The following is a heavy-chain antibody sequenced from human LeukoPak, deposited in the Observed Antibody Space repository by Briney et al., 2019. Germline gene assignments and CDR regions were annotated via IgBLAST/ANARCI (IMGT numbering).Heavy chain of an antibody. D-gene: IGHD6-13*01. J-gene: IGHJ6*03. CDR3: AREGRSSSHSYYYYYMDV. V-gene: IGHV3-48*03. Sequence: PGGSLRLSCAASGFTFSSYEMNWVRQAPGKGLEWVSYISSSGSTIYYADSVKGRFTISRDDAKNSLYLQMNSLRAEDTAVYYCAREGRSSSHSYYYYYMDVWGKGTTVTVSS. CDR1: GFTFSSYE. CDR2: ISSSGSTI.